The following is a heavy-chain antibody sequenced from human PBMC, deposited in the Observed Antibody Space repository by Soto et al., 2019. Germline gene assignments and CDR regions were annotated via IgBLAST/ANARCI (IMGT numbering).Heavy chain of an antibody. CDR2: ISRDGRKA. CDR3: ARDDEVGRDCELGY. Sequence: QVQLVESGGGVVQPGRSLTLSCAASGVTFSSYVIHWVRQTPDKGLEWVAFISRDGRKAYYADAVKGRFTISRDNSKKTLYLEMMRLRAEDSAVYYCARDDEVGRDCELGYWGQGPLVTVSS. V-gene: IGHV3-30*04. D-gene: IGHD1-26*01. CDR1: GVTFSSYV. J-gene: IGHJ4*02.